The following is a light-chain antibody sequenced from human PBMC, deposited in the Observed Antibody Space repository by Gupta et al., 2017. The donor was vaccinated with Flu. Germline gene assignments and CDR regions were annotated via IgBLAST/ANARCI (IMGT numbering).Light chain of an antibody. CDR1: QSVSPS. J-gene: IGKJ2*01. CDR2: DAS. Sequence: EVVFTHSPATLSLSPGERAVLACRASQSVSPSMAWYQQKRGQAPRLLMYDASRRADGIPARFSGSGFGTDFTLTISTVEPEDFAVYYCQQRSALPMYTFGQGTKLEI. V-gene: IGKV3-11*01. CDR3: QQRSALPMYT.